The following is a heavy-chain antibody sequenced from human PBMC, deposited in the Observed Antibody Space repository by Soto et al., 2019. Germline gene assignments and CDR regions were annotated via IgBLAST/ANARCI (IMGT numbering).Heavy chain of an antibody. J-gene: IGHJ6*02. CDR2: TYYRSKWYN. CDR3: ARVATTSIAPYYYYYYGMDV. CDR1: GDSVSSNSAA. Sequence: SQTLSLTCAISGDSVSSNSAAWNWIRQSPSRGLEWLGRTYYRSKWYNDYAVSVKSRITINPDTSKNQFSLQLNSVTPEDTAVYYCARVATTSIAPYYYYYYGMDVWGQGTTVTVSS. D-gene: IGHD6-6*01. V-gene: IGHV6-1*01.